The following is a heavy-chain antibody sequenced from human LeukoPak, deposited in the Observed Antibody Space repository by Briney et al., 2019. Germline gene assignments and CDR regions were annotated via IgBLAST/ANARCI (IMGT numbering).Heavy chain of an antibody. Sequence: SQTLSLTCTVSGGSISSGSYYWRWIRQPAGKGLEWIGRIYTSESTNYNPSLKSRFTISVDTSKNQFSLKLSSVTAADTAVYYCARALVAVAGTFDYWGQGTLVTVSS. J-gene: IGHJ4*02. D-gene: IGHD6-19*01. CDR2: IYTSEST. CDR1: GGSISSGSYY. V-gene: IGHV4-61*02. CDR3: ARALVAVAGTFDY.